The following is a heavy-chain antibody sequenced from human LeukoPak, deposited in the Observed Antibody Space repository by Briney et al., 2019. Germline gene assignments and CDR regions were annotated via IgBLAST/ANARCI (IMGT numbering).Heavy chain of an antibody. CDR3: ARGGCSSTSCPGYI. Sequence: SETLSLTCTVSGGSISSYYWSWIRQPPGKGLEWIGYIYYSGSTNYNPSLKSRVTISVDTSKNQFSLKLSSVTAADTAVYYCARGGCSSTSCPGYIWGQGTLVTVSS. J-gene: IGHJ4*02. CDR1: GGSISSYY. D-gene: IGHD2-2*01. CDR2: IYYSGST. V-gene: IGHV4-59*12.